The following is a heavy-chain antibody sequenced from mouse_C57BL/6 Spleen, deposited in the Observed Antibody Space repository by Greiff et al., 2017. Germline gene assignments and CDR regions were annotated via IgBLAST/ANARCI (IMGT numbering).Heavy chain of an antibody. CDR3: ARGLYYYGYYAMDY. J-gene: IGHJ4*01. CDR1: GYAFSSSW. CDR2: IYPGDGDT. V-gene: IGHV1-82*01. D-gene: IGHD1-1*01. Sequence: QVQLQQSGPELVKPGASVTISCKASGYAFSSSWMNWVKQRPGKGLEWIGRIYPGDGDTNYNGKFKGKATLTADKSSSTAYMQLSSLTSEDSAVYFCARGLYYYGYYAMDYWGQGTSVTVSS.